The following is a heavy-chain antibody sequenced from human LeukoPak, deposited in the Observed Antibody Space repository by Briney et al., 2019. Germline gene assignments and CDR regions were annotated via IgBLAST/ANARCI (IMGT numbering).Heavy chain of an antibody. J-gene: IGHJ4*02. CDR1: GYTFTSYD. V-gene: IGHV1-8*01. CDR3: ARGFFSSSWYRLADY. CDR2: MNPNSGNT. Sequence: ASVKVSCKASGYTFTSYDINWVRQATGQGLEWMGWMNPNSGNTGYAQKFQGRVTMTRNTSVSTAYMELSSLRSEDTAVYYCARGFFSSSWYRLADYWGQGTLVTVSS. D-gene: IGHD6-13*01.